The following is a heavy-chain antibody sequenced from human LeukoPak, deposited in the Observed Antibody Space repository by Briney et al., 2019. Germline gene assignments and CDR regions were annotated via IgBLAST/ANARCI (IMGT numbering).Heavy chain of an antibody. CDR1: GFTFSSYA. V-gene: IGHV3-23*01. Sequence: PGGSLRLSCAASGFTFSSYAISWVRQAPGKGLEWVSAISGSGGSTYYADSVKGRFTISRDNSKNTLYLQMNSLRAEDTAVYYCAKDLNPSTIFGVVIGTSFDYWGQGTLVTVSS. CDR2: ISGSGGST. J-gene: IGHJ4*02. D-gene: IGHD3-3*01. CDR3: AKDLNPSTIFGVVIGTSFDY.